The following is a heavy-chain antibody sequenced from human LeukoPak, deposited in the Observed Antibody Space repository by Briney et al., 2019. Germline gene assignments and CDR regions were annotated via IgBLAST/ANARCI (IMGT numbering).Heavy chain of an antibody. CDR3: ARDGTYYYDSSGYSRLGD. J-gene: IGHJ4*02. D-gene: IGHD3-22*01. Sequence: GASVKVSCKASGYTFTSYDINWVRQATGQGLEWMGWMNPNSGNTGYAQKFQGRVTITRNTSISTAYMELSSLRSEDTAVYYCARDGTYYYDSSGYSRLGDWGQGTLVTVSS. CDR2: MNPNSGNT. V-gene: IGHV1-8*03. CDR1: GYTFTSYD.